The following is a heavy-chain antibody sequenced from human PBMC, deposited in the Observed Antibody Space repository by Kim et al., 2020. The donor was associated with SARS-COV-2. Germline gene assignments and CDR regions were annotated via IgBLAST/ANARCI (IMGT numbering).Heavy chain of an antibody. CDR1: GGSISSYY. Sequence: SETLSLTCTVSGGSISSYYWSWIRQPPGKGLEWIGYIYYSGITNYNPSLKSRVTISVDTSNNQFSLKLSSVTAADTAVYYCVRGQRITIFGVVGWFDPWGQGTLVTVSS. CDR2: IYYSGIT. J-gene: IGHJ5*02. D-gene: IGHD3-3*01. CDR3: VRGQRITIFGVVGWFDP. V-gene: IGHV4-59*01.